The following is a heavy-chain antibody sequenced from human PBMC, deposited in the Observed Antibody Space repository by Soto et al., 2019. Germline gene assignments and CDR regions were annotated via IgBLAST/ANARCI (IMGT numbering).Heavy chain of an antibody. Sequence: PSQTLSLTCAISGVSVSSNSAAWIWIRQSPSRGLEWLGRTYFRSKWDNDYAVSVKSRIAIYPDTSKNQFSLQLYSVTPDDTAVYYCAGVTWFRGLDVWGQGTPVTVSS. V-gene: IGHV6-1*01. CDR3: AGVTWFRGLDV. J-gene: IGHJ6*02. CDR1: GVSVSSNSAA. CDR2: TYFRSKWDN. D-gene: IGHD3-10*01.